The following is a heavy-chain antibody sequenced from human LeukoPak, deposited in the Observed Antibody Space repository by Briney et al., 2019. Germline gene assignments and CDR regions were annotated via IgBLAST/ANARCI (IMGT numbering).Heavy chain of an antibody. CDR3: ARDGGYSRGWTYGAGDY. CDR1: GFTFSSYV. J-gene: IGHJ4*02. V-gene: IGHV3-30*04. D-gene: IGHD6-19*01. Sequence: GGSLRLSCAASGFTFSSYVMHWVRQAPGKGLECVAVISNDGSDKYYADSVKGRFTISRDNSKNTLYLQMNSLRDEDTALYYCARDGGYSRGWTYGAGDYWGQGTQVTVSS. CDR2: ISNDGSDK.